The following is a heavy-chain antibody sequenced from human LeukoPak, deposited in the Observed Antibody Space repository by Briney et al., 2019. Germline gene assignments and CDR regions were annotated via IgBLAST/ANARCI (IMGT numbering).Heavy chain of an antibody. Sequence: PSETLSLTCAVSGGSISSSNWWSWVRQPPGKGLEWIGEIYHSGSTNYNPSLKSRVTISVDKSENQFSLKLSSVTAADTAVYYCARGTTVTTLVLDYWGQGTLVTVSS. J-gene: IGHJ4*02. V-gene: IGHV4-4*02. D-gene: IGHD4-17*01. CDR2: IYHSGST. CDR3: ARGTTVTTLVLDY. CDR1: GGSISSSNW.